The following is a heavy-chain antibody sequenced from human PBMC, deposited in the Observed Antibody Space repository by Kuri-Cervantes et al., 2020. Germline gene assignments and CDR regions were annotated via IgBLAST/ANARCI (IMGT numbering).Heavy chain of an antibody. CDR2: IIPIFGTA. D-gene: IGHD4-23*01. Sequence: SVKVSCKASGGTFSRYAISWVRQAPGQGLEWMGGIIPIFGTANYAQKFQGRVTITADESTSTAYMELSSLRSEDTAVYYCARGWVDDYGGNSGYYGMDVWGQGTTVTVSS. CDR1: GGTFSRYA. J-gene: IGHJ6*02. CDR3: ARGWVDDYGGNSGYYGMDV. V-gene: IGHV1-69*13.